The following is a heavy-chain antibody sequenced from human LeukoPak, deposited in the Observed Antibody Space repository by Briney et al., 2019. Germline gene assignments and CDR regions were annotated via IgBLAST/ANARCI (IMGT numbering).Heavy chain of an antibody. V-gene: IGHV3-23*01. CDR1: GFTFSSYA. D-gene: IGHD1-1*01. Sequence: GGSLRLSCAASGFTFSSYAMSWVRKAPGKGLEWVSAISGSGGSTYYADSVKGRFTISRDNSKNTLYLQMNSLRAEDTAVYYCAKSLFTSATGTDRAFHIWGQGTMVTVSS. J-gene: IGHJ3*02. CDR3: AKSLFTSATGTDRAFHI. CDR2: ISGSGGST.